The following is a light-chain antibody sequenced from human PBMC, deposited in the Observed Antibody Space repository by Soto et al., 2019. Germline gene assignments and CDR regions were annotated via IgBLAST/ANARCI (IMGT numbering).Light chain of an antibody. J-gene: IGKJ1*01. Sequence: EIVLTQSPATLYLSQGERATLSCRASQSVSSYLAWYQQKPGQAPRLLIYDASNRATGIPARFSGSGSGTDFTLTISSLEPEDFAVYYCQQRSNWWTFGQGTKVDIK. CDR1: QSVSSY. CDR2: DAS. V-gene: IGKV3-11*01. CDR3: QQRSNWWT.